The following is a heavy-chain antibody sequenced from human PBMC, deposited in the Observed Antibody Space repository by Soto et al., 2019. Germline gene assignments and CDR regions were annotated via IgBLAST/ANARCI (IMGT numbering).Heavy chain of an antibody. CDR3: AREGITIFGVVTTDQYYMDV. CDR2: IYYSGST. CDR1: GGSISSGGYY. D-gene: IGHD3-3*01. J-gene: IGHJ6*03. V-gene: IGHV4-31*03. Sequence: PSETLSLTCTVSGGSISSGGYYWSWIRQHPGKGLEWIGYIYYSGSTYYNPSLKSRVTISVDTSKNQFSLKLSSVTAADTAVYYCAREGITIFGVVTTDQYYMDVWGKGTTVTVSS.